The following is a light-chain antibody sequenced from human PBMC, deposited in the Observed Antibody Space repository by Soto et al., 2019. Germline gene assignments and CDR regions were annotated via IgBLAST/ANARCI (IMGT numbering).Light chain of an antibody. CDR1: QNIYNF. Sequence: DIQMTQSPSSLSASVGDRVTISCRASQNIYNFLHWYQQKPGTAPKLLIYATSSLQSGAPSRFSGSVSGSGTDFSLTISSLQPEDFATYYCQQSYSSPITFGQGTRLEIK. CDR3: QQSYSSPIT. V-gene: IGKV1-39*01. CDR2: ATS. J-gene: IGKJ5*01.